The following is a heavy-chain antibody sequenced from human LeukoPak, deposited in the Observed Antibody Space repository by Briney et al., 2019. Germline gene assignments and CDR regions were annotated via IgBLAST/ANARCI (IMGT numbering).Heavy chain of an antibody. D-gene: IGHD6-25*01. CDR2: INHSGST. Sequence: SETLSLTCAVYGGSFSGYYWSWIRQPPGKGLEWIGEINHSGSTNYNPSLKSRVTISVDTSKNQFSPKLSSVTAADTAVYYCARPRTAATYDAFDIWGQGTMVTVSS. J-gene: IGHJ3*02. CDR1: GGSFSGYY. V-gene: IGHV4-34*01. CDR3: ARPRTAATYDAFDI.